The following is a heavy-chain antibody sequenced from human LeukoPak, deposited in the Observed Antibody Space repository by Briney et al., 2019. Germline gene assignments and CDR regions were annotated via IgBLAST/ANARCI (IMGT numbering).Heavy chain of an antibody. CDR2: ISSSSSYI. CDR1: GFDFNYYA. V-gene: IGHV3-21*01. Sequence: GSLRLSCVASGFDFNYYAMNWVRQAPGKGLEWVSSISSSSSYIYFADATKGRFTISRDNANSSVFLQMNSLRPEDTAVYYCARRGGLSSGRGFDHWGQGTLVTVSS. D-gene: IGHD3-16*01. J-gene: IGHJ4*02. CDR3: ARRGGLSSGRGFDH.